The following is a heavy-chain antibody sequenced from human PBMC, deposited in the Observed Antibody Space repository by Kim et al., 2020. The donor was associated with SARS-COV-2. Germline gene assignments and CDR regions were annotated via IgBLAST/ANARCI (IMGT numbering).Heavy chain of an antibody. CDR3: ARDDYDIVTGYSMGY. D-gene: IGHD3-9*01. V-gene: IGHV3-21*01. Sequence: DSVKGRFTISRDNAKNSLYLQMNSLRAEDTAVYYCARDDYDIVTGYSMGYWGQGSLVTVSS. J-gene: IGHJ4*02.